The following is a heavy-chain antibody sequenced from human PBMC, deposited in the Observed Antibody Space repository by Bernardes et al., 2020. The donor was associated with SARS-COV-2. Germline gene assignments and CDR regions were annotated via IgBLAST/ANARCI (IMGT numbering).Heavy chain of an antibody. CDR3: ARGGWSSGWPRLSLAFDI. CDR1: GGTFSSYA. V-gene: IGHV1-69*13. D-gene: IGHD6-19*01. Sequence: SVKVSCKTSGGTFSSYAISWVRQAPGQGLEWMGGIIPIFGTANYAQKFQGRVTITADESTSTAYMELSSLRSEDTAVYYCARGGWSSGWPRLSLAFDIWGQGTMVTVSS. CDR2: IIPIFGTA. J-gene: IGHJ3*02.